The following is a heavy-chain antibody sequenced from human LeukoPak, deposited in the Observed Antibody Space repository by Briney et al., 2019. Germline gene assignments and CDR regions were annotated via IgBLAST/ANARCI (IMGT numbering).Heavy chain of an antibody. V-gene: IGHV4-59*01. CDR1: GVSISSYY. CDR2: IYYSGST. Sequence: SETLSLTCTVSGVSISSYYWSWIRQPPGKGLEWIGYIYYSGSTNYNPSLKSRVTISVDTSNNQFSLKLISVTAADTAVYYCARESKVNSSGLSDWGQGTLVTVSS. D-gene: IGHD6-19*01. CDR3: ARESKVNSSGLSD. J-gene: IGHJ4*02.